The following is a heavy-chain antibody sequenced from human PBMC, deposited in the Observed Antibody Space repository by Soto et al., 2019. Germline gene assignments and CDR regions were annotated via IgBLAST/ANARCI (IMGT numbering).Heavy chain of an antibody. D-gene: IGHD6-13*01. CDR1: GYTFTSYG. CDR3: ARPKGVAAAGTSWFDP. V-gene: IGHV1-18*01. J-gene: IGHJ5*02. CDR2: ISAYNGNT. Sequence: QVQLVQSGAEVKKPGASVKVSCKASGYTFTSYGISWVRQAPGQGLEWMGWISAYNGNTNYAQKRKGRATITXXTXATXAYMELRSLRSDDTPVYYCARPKGVAAAGTSWFDPWGQGTLVTVSS.